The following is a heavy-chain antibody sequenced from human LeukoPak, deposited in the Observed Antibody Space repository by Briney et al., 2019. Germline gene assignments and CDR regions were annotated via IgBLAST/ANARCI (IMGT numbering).Heavy chain of an antibody. D-gene: IGHD6-19*01. CDR3: AKTTAGYSSGRYPGWPVDY. V-gene: IGHV3-23*01. CDR1: GFPFSDFS. Sequence: PGGSLRLSCATSGFPFSDFSMSWVRQAPGKGLEWISTTNSGGTSTYYAESVKGRFTISRDNSKNTLYLQMSSLRVEDTAVYYCAKTTAGYSSGRYPGWPVDYWGQGTLVTVSS. J-gene: IGHJ4*02. CDR2: TNSGGTST.